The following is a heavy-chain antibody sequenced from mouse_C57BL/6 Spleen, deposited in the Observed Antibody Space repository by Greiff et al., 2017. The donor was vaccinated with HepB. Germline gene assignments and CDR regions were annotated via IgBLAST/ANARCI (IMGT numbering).Heavy chain of an antibody. CDR1: GYTFTSYW. CDR3: AREGDHYYGSSYARYFDV. V-gene: IGHV1-64*01. J-gene: IGHJ1*03. Sequence: QVQLQQPGAELVKPGASVKLSCKASGYTFTSYWMHWVKQRPGQGLEWIGMIHPNSGSTNYNEKFKSKATLTVDKSSSTAYMQLSSLTSEDSAVYYCAREGDHYYGSSYARYFDVWGTGTTVTVSS. CDR2: IHPNSGST. D-gene: IGHD1-1*01.